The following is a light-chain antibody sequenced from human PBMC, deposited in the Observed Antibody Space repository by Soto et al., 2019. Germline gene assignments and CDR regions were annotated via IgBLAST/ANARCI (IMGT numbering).Light chain of an antibody. V-gene: IGLV2-23*03. CDR2: EGS. CDR3: CSYAGSSTFNVL. J-gene: IGLJ2*01. CDR1: SSDVGSYNL. Sequence: QSALTQPASVSGSPGQSITISCTGTSSDVGSYNLVSWYQQHPGKAPKLMIYEGSKRPSGVSNRFSGSKSGNTASLTISGLQAEDEAAYYCCSYAGSSTFNVLFGGGTKLTVL.